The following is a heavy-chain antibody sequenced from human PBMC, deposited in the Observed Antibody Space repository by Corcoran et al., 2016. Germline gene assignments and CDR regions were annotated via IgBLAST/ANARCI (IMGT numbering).Heavy chain of an antibody. CDR3: ATIYYYSRLEGCFDP. CDR1: GYSFTSYW. Sequence: EVQLVQSGAEVKKPGESLKISCKGSGYSFTSYWIGWVRQMPGKGLEWVGIIYPGDSDTRYSPSFQGQVTISADKSISTAYLQWSSLKASDTAMYYCATIYYYSRLEGCFDPWGQGTLVTVSS. D-gene: IGHD3-22*01. J-gene: IGHJ5*02. V-gene: IGHV5-51*01. CDR2: IYPGDSDT.